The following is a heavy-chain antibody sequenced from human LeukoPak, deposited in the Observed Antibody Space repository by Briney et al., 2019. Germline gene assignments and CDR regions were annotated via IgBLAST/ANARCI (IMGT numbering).Heavy chain of an antibody. J-gene: IGHJ6*04. CDR3: ARGLKVLRARSNMDV. D-gene: IGHD3-3*01. CDR1: GYSISSGYY. Sequence: SETLSLTCAVAGYSISSGYYWSWIRQPPGKGLEWIGEINHSGSTNYNPSLKSRVTISVDTSKNQFSLKLSSVTAADTAVYYCARGLKVLRARSNMDVWGKGTTVTVSS. V-gene: IGHV4-34*01. CDR2: INHSGST.